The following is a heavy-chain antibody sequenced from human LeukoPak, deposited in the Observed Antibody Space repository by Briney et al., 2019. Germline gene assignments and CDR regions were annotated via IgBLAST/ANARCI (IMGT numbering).Heavy chain of an antibody. Sequence: GGSLRLSCTASGFTFGDYAMSWVRQAPGKGLEWVGFIRSKAYGGTSAYAASVKGSFTISRANSKSIVYMKMNSLKNKDTAEYYFTRAGRHYVQATYFDCWGQGTLVTVSS. CDR1: GFTFGDYA. J-gene: IGHJ4*02. V-gene: IGHV3-49*04. D-gene: IGHD1-26*01. CDR3: TRAGRHYVQATYFDC. CDR2: IRSKAYGGTS.